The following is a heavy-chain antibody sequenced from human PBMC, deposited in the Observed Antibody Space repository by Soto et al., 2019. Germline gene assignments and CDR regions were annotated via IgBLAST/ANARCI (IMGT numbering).Heavy chain of an antibody. D-gene: IGHD1-1*01. V-gene: IGHV3-66*01. CDR1: GFNVSSNY. Sequence: EVQLVESGGGLVQPGGSLRLSCAASGFNVSSNYMSWVRQAPGKGLEWVSVIYSGGSTYYADSVKGRFTISRDNSKNTQYLQMNSLSAGDTAVYYCAREMYNYGDSFDLWGQGTMVTVSS. CDR2: IYSGGST. CDR3: AREMYNYGDSFDL. J-gene: IGHJ3*01.